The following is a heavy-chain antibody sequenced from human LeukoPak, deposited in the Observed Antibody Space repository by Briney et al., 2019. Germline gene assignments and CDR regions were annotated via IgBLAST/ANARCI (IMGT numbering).Heavy chain of an antibody. D-gene: IGHD1-1*01. CDR1: GFTFSSYS. CDR2: ISSSSSYI. CDR3: ARSGYNWNDVISFDY. J-gene: IGHJ4*02. V-gene: IGHV3-21*01. Sequence: PGGSLRLSCAASGFTFSSYSMNWVRQAPGKGLEWVSSISSSSSYIYYADSVKGRFTISRDNAKNSLYLQMNSLRAEDTAVYYCARSGYNWNDVISFDYWGQGTLVTVSS.